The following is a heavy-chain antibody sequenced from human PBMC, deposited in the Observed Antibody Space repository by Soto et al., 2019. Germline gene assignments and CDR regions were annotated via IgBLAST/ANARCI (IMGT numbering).Heavy chain of an antibody. CDR3: AIGGAYCYGDCTRAH. CDR1: GFTFSSYG. CDR2: ISGSGVDT. Sequence: EVQVVQSGGGSVQPGGSLRLSCEASGFTFSSYGMTWVRQAPGKGLEGVAGISGSGVDTKYADSVKGRFIIARDNSMNKMYLQMNNLRVEDTAVYFCAIGGAYCYGDCTRAHWGQGTLVTVSS. J-gene: IGHJ4*02. V-gene: IGHV3-23*04. D-gene: IGHD2-21*02.